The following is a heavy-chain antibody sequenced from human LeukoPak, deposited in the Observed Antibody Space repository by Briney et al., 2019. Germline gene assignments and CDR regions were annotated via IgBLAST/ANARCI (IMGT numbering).Heavy chain of an antibody. J-gene: IGHJ4*02. Sequence: GGSLRLSCAASGFTFSSYAMSWVRQAPGKGLEWVSGISGSGGSTYYADSVKGRFTISRDNSKNTLYLQMNSLRAEDTAVYYCAKPPRLGYCSGGSCYTLDYWGQGTLVTVSS. V-gene: IGHV3-23*01. D-gene: IGHD2-15*01. CDR2: ISGSGGST. CDR1: GFTFSSYA. CDR3: AKPPRLGYCSGGSCYTLDY.